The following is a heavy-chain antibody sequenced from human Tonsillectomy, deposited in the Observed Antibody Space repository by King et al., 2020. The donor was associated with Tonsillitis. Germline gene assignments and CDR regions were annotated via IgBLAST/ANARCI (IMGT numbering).Heavy chain of an antibody. V-gene: IGHV3-23*03. CDR2: IYSGGNFT. Sequence: VQLLESGGGLVQPGGSLRLSCAASGFTFSSYGMSWVRQAPGKGLEWVSTIYSGGNFTYYADSVKGRFTISRENSKNTLFLQMNSLRAEDTAVYYCAKEWDRYDFLTGSDYWGQGILVTVSS. CDR1: GFTFSSYG. J-gene: IGHJ4*02. D-gene: IGHD3-9*01. CDR3: AKEWDRYDFLTGSDY.